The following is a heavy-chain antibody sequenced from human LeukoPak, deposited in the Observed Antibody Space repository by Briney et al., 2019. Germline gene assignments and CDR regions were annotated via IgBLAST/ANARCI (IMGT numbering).Heavy chain of an antibody. CDR3: ARVYYGRTYDYWYFDL. V-gene: IGHV4-39*07. D-gene: IGHD3-10*01. J-gene: IGHJ2*01. Sequence: GSLRLSCAASGFTFSSYGMSWVRQAPGKGLEWIGTIYYTGSTYYNPSLKSRVTISVDTSKNQFSLKLSSVTAADTAVYYCARVYYGRTYDYWYFDLWGRGTLVTVSS. CDR1: GFTFSSYG. CDR2: IYYTGST.